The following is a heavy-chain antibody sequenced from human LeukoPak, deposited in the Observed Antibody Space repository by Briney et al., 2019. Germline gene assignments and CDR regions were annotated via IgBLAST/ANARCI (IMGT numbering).Heavy chain of an antibody. V-gene: IGHV4-59*08. CDR1: GGSISSYY. CDR3: ARRVSASGRDYFDY. Sequence: PSGTLSLTCTVSGGSISSYYWSWIRQSPGKGLEWIGYIYYSGSTTYNPSLKSRVTISVDTSKSHFSLRLTSMTAADTAVYYCARRVSASGRDYFDYWGQGTLVTVSS. D-gene: IGHD2-2*01. J-gene: IGHJ4*02. CDR2: IYYSGST.